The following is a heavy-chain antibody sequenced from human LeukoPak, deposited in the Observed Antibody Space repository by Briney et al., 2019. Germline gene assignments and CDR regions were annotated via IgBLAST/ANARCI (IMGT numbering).Heavy chain of an antibody. J-gene: IGHJ6*03. CDR1: GFTFSSHG. V-gene: IGHV3-74*01. D-gene: IGHD5-24*01. CDR2: IDTDGSST. Sequence: KPGGSLRLSCAASGFTFSSHGMNWVRQAPGKGLVWVSHIDTDGSSTNYADSVKGRFTISRDNAKNTLYLQMNSLRAEDTAVYFCARANRMATTCCDYYYMDVWGKGTTVTVSS. CDR3: ARANRMATTCCDYYYMDV.